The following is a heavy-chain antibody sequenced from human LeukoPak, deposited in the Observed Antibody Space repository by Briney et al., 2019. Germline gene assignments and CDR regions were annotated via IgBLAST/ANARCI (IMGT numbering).Heavy chain of an antibody. V-gene: IGHV2-70*11. CDR1: GFSLNTSGMC. J-gene: IGHJ5*02. CDR3: ARGGYSYGQDWFDP. D-gene: IGHD5-18*01. Sequence: SGPALVKPTQTLTLTCTFSGFSLNTSGMCVSWIRQPPGKALEWLARIDWDDDKYYSTSLKTRLTISKDTSKNQVVLTMTNMDPVDTATYYCARGGYSYGQDWFDPWGQGTLVTVSS. CDR2: IDWDDDK.